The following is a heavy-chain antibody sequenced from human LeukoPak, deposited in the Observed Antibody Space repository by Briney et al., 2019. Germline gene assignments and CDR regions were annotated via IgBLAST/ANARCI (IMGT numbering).Heavy chain of an antibody. V-gene: IGHV1-69*13. Sequence: SVKVSFKASGGTFSSYAISWVRQAPGQGLEWMGGIIPIFGTANYAQKFQGRVTITADESTSTAYMELSSLRSEDTAVYYCASASGSYRPRRPAVLPDIWGRGTLVTVSS. D-gene: IGHD1-26*01. CDR1: GGTFSSYA. CDR3: ASASGSYRPRRPAVLPDI. CDR2: IIPIFGTA. J-gene: IGHJ2*01.